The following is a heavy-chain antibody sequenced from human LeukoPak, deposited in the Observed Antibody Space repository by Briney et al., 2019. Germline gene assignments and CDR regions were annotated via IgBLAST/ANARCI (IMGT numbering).Heavy chain of an antibody. CDR1: AGSISSSY. Sequence: SETLSLTCTVSAGSISSSYWSWIRQPPGKGLEGIGYIYYSWSTNYNPSLKSRVTISVNTSKNQFSLKLNSVTAADTAVYYCARQGPLTTAVTTRTNPFDYWGQGTLVTVSS. D-gene: IGHD4-11*01. CDR3: ARQGPLTTAVTTRTNPFDY. J-gene: IGHJ4*02. CDR2: IYYSWST. V-gene: IGHV4-59*08.